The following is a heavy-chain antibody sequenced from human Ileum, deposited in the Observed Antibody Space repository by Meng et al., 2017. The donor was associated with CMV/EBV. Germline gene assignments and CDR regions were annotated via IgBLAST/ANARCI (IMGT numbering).Heavy chain of an antibody. CDR3: ARAPIDASRHNCFDS. CDR2: ISFIGNT. CDR1: GGLLSRGRYF. J-gene: IGHJ5*01. V-gene: IGHV4-39*07. Sequence: WGPGLWTPSESLSPTCHVYGGLLSRGRYFWASTRKTPGNGLEWIRSISFIGNTFYHPSLKTRVTISRDTSKSQFSLNLNSVTAADTAVYFCARAPIDASRHNCFDSWGQGTLVTVSS. D-gene: IGHD6-6*01.